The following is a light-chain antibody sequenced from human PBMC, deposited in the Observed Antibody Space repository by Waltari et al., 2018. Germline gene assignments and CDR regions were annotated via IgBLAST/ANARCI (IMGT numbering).Light chain of an antibody. Sequence: QSALTQPASMSASPGQSITISCTATNNDVGTYDLVSWYQQHPGRAPKLLIFQGTKRPSEFSGRFSGSKFADTASLTISGLQPEDEADYYCCSYACTWLFGGGTKVTVL. CDR3: CSYACTWL. CDR1: NNDVGTYDL. J-gene: IGLJ3*02. CDR2: QGT. V-gene: IGLV2-23*01.